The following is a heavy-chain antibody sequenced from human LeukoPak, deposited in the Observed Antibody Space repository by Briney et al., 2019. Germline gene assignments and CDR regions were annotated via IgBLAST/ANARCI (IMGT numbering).Heavy chain of an antibody. Sequence: SETLSLTCTVSGGSISSYYWSWIRQPPGKGLEWIGYIYYSGSTNYNPSLKSRVTISVDTSKNQFSLKLSSVTAADTAVYYCARLPDSSSTLDYWGQGTLVTVSS. D-gene: IGHD6-6*01. CDR2: IYYSGST. CDR1: GGSISSYY. V-gene: IGHV4-59*01. CDR3: ARLPDSSSTLDY. J-gene: IGHJ4*02.